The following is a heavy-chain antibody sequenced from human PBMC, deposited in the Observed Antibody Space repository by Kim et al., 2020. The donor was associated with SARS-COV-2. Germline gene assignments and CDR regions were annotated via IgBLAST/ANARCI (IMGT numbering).Heavy chain of an antibody. V-gene: IGHV5-51*01. Sequence: RYSPSFQGQVTSSADKSISTAYLQWSSLKASDTAMYYCARLLRPANWFDPWGQGTLVTVSS. J-gene: IGHJ5*02. CDR3: ARLLRPANWFDP.